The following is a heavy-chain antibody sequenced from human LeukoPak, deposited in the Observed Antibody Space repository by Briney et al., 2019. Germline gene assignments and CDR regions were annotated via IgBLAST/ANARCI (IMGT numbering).Heavy chain of an antibody. CDR2: ISYDGSNK. CDR3: AKDLAAELERRYYYYGMDV. CDR1: GFTFSSHG. V-gene: IGHV3-30*18. Sequence: QPGGSLRLSCAASGFTFSSHGMHWVRQAPGKGLEWVAVISYDGSNKYYADSVKGRFTISRDNSKNTLYLQMNSLRAEDTAVYYCAKDLAAELERRYYYYGMDVWGQGTTVTVSS. J-gene: IGHJ6*02. D-gene: IGHD1-1*01.